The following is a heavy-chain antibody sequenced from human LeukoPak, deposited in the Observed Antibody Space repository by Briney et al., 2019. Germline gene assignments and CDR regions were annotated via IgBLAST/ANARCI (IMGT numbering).Heavy chain of an antibody. CDR2: IDQDGGGK. Sequence: GGSLRLSCAASGFTFSDYWMNWVRQAPGKGLEWVANIDQDGGGKYYLDSVKGRFTISRDNAKSSLYLQIDSLRAEDTAVYYCARLRYYAMDVWGQGTTVTASS. CDR1: GFTFSDYW. CDR3: ARLRYYAMDV. J-gene: IGHJ6*02. V-gene: IGHV3-7*01.